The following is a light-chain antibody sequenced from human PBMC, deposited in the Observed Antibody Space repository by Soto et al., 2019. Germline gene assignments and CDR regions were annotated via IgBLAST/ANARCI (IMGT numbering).Light chain of an antibody. CDR1: QGIGNY. J-gene: IGKJ4*01. V-gene: IGKV1-27*01. Sequence: DIQMTQSPSSLSASIGDRVTITCRASQGIGNYLAWYQQKPGKVPKLLIYAASSLQSGVPSRFSGSGSGTLFTLTISSLQPEDFATYYCQQTYIAPLAFGGGTKVDIK. CDR3: QQTYIAPLA. CDR2: AAS.